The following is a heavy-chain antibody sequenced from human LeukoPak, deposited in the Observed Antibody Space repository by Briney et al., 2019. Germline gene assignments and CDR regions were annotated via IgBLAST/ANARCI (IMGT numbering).Heavy chain of an antibody. Sequence: PGGSLRLSCAASGFSFSTYTMNWVRQAPGKGLDWVSYISSSSSTIYYADSVKGRFTIPRDNANNSLYLQMNSLRDEDTAVYYCARARRYRSSWFHDYWGQGSLVTVSS. V-gene: IGHV3-48*02. CDR1: GFSFSTYT. CDR2: ISSSSSTI. CDR3: ARARRYRSSWFHDY. J-gene: IGHJ4*02. D-gene: IGHD6-13*01.